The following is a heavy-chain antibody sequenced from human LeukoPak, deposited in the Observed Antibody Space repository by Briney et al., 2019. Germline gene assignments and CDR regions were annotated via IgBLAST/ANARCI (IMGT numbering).Heavy chain of an antibody. J-gene: IGHJ4*02. CDR3: ARVEXXGXGCLDY. CDR1: GYTFTGYY. D-gene: IGHD4/OR15-4a*01. Sequence: ASVKVSCKASGYTFTGYYMHWVRQAPGQGLEWMGWINPNSGGTNYXXKFQGRVTMTRDTSISTAYMELSRLRSDDTAVYYCARVEXXGXGCLDYWGQGTLVTVSS. CDR2: INPNSGGT. V-gene: IGHV1-2*02.